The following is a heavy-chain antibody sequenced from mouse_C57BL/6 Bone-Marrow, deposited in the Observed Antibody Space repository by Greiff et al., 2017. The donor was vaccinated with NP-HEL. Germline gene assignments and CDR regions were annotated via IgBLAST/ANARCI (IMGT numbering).Heavy chain of an antibody. V-gene: IGHV1-81*01. Sequence: VMLQQSGAELARPGASVKLSCKASGYTFTSYGISWVKQSTGQGLEWIGEIYPRSGNTYYNEKFKGKATLTADKSSSTASMELRSLSSEDSAVYFCARSRRYFDVWGTGTTVTVSS. J-gene: IGHJ1*03. CDR2: IYPRSGNT. CDR1: GYTFTSYG. CDR3: ARSRRYFDV.